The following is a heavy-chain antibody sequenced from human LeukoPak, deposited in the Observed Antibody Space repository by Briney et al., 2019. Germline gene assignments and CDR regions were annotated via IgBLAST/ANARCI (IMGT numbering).Heavy chain of an antibody. CDR3: ARQEGYGSGSYTYYFDY. CDR1: GSRFTSYW. CDR2: IYPGDPDT. V-gene: IGHV5-51*01. Sequence: GGSLKISCKGSGSRFTSYWIGWVRQMPGKGLEWMGIIYPGDPDTRYSPSCQGQVTISADKSISTAYLQWSSLKASDTAMYYCARQEGYGSGSYTYYFDYWGQGTLVTVSS. J-gene: IGHJ4*02. D-gene: IGHD3-10*01.